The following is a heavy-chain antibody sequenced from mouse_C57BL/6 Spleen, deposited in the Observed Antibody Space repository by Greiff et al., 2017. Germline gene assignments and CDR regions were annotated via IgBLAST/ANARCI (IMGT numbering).Heavy chain of an antibody. J-gene: IGHJ4*01. CDR3: AREGSNYAMDY. CDR2: INPNNGGT. Sequence: EVQLQQPGPELVKPGASVKISCKASGYTFTDYYMNWVKQSHGKSLEWIGDINPNNGGTSYNQKFKGKATLTVDKSSSTAYMELRSLTSEDSAVYYCAREGSNYAMDYWGQGTSVTVSS. V-gene: IGHV1-26*01. D-gene: IGHD5-1*01. CDR1: GYTFTDYY.